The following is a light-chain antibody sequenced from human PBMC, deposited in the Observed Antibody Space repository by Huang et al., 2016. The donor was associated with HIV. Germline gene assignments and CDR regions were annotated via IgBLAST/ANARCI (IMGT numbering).Light chain of an antibody. V-gene: IGKV3-15*01. CDR3: QQYNNWPYT. J-gene: IGKJ2*01. CDR2: GAS. CDR1: ESVGTN. Sequence: EIVMTQSPATLSAFPGQGTTLSCRASESVGTNLAWYQQKPGQATSLVFYGASTRATGFPPRFSARGSGTEFTLSISGLQSEDFAIYYCQQYNNWPYTFGQGTKVEIE.